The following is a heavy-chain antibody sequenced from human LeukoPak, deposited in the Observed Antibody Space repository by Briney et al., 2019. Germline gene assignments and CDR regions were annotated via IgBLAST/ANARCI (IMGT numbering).Heavy chain of an antibody. D-gene: IGHD6-13*01. V-gene: IGHV4-38-2*02. CDR1: GYSISSGYY. J-gene: IGHJ6*03. Sequence: PSETLSLTCTVSGYSISSGYYWGWIRQPPGKGLEWIGNMYHSGSTYYNPSLKSRLTISEDTSKNQFPLKLSSVTAADTAVYYCARVDSSSWYDYYYMDVWGKGMTVTVSS. CDR2: MYHSGST. CDR3: ARVDSSSWYDYYYMDV.